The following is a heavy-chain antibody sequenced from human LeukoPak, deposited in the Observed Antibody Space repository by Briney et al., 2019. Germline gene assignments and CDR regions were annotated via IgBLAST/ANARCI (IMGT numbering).Heavy chain of an antibody. CDR3: VVVMVPAALWQFDL. CDR2: IRPDANKK. CDR1: GFIFSHYG. D-gene: IGHD2-2*01. V-gene: IGHV3-30*02. J-gene: IGHJ2*01. Sequence: GGSLRLSCVTSGFIFSHYGFHWVRQAPGKGLEWVALIRPDANKKSYPDSVKGRFTVSRDNSEKTVYLQMNSLRAEDTAMYYCVVVMVPAALWQFDLWGRGTQVTVSS.